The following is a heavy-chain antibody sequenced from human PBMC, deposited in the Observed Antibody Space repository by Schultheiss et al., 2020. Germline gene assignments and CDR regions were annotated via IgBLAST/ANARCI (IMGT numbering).Heavy chain of an antibody. V-gene: IGHV1-2*02. D-gene: IGHD1-26*01. Sequence: ASVKVSGKASGYTFTGYYIHWVRQAPGQGLEWMGWINPNSGGTNYAQKFQGRVTMTRDTSISTAYMELSRLRSDDTAVYYCAGVVGATKAYNWFDPWGQGTLVTVSS. CDR2: INPNSGGT. CDR1: GYTFTGYY. CDR3: AGVVGATKAYNWFDP. J-gene: IGHJ5*02.